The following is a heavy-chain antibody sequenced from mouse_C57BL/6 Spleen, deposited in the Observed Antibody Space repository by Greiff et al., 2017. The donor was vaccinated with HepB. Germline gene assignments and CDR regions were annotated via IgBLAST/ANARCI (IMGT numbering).Heavy chain of an antibody. CDR2: IDPSDSYT. D-gene: IGHD2-2*01. J-gene: IGHJ4*01. CDR1: GYTFTSYW. CDR3: ARGLRGYAMDY. Sequence: VQLQQPGAELVKPGASVKLSCKASGYTFTSYWMQWVKQRPGQGLEWIGEIDPSDSYTNYNQKFKGKATLTVDTSSSTAYMQLSSLTSEDSAVYYCARGLRGYAMDYWGQGTSVTVSS. V-gene: IGHV1-50*01.